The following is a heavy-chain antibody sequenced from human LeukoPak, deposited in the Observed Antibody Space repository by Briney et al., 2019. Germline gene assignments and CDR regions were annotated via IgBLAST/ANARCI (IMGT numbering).Heavy chain of an antibody. Sequence: GGSLRLSCAASGFTFSDYCMNWVRQAPGKGLEWVSSISSRSTYTDYADSVKGRFTISRDNAKNTLYLQMNSLRADDTAVYYCARAGIAVVPDYWGQGTLVTVSS. D-gene: IGHD2-2*01. J-gene: IGHJ4*02. CDR3: ARAGIAVVPDY. CDR1: GFTFSDYC. V-gene: IGHV3-21*04. CDR2: ISSRSTYT.